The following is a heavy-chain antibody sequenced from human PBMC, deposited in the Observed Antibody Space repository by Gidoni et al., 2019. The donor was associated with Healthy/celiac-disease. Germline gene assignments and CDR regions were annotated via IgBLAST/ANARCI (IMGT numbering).Heavy chain of an antibody. J-gene: IGHJ6*03. CDR2: MNPNSGNT. CDR1: GYTFPSYA. V-gene: IGHV1-8*01. Sequence: QVQLVQSGAQVKKPGASVKVSCKASGYTFPSYAIHWVRQATGQGLEWMGWMNPNSGNTGYAQKVQGRVTMTRNTSISTAYMELSRLRSEDTAVYDCARGRGTHTRGYYYYYYMDVWGKGTTVTVSS. D-gene: IGHD1-1*01. CDR3: ARGRGTHTRGYYYYYYMDV.